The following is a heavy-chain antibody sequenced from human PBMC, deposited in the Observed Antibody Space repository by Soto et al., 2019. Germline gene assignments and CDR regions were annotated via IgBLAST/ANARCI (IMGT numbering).Heavy chain of an antibody. CDR2: MNPNSGDT. Sequence: QVQLVQSGAEVKKPGASVKVSCKASGYTFTNYDINWVRQTTGQGLEWLGWMNPNSGDTGYAQKFQGRVTMTRNTDISTAYMELSSLTFEDTAIYSCARAPRNWGFDFWGQGTLVTVSS. V-gene: IGHV1-8*01. D-gene: IGHD7-27*01. CDR1: GYTFTNYD. CDR3: ARAPRNWGFDF. J-gene: IGHJ4*02.